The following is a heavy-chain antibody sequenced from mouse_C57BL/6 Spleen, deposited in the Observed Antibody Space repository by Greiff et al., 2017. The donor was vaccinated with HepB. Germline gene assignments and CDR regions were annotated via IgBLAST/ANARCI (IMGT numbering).Heavy chain of an antibody. D-gene: IGHD1-2*01. CDR1: GFTFSSYG. CDR2: ISSGGSYT. V-gene: IGHV5-6*02. CDR3: ARQFNTTEYAMDY. J-gene: IGHJ4*01. Sequence: EVNVEESGGDLVKPGGSLKLSCAASGFTFSSYGMSWVRQTPDKRLEWVATISSGGSYTYYPDSVKGRFTITRDNAKNTLYLQMSSLKSEDTAMYYCARQFNTTEYAMDYWGQGTSVTVSS.